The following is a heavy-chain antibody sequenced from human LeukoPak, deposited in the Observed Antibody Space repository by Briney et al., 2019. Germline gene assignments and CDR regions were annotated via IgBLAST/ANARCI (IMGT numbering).Heavy chain of an antibody. J-gene: IGHJ5*02. CDR3: ARGGDYGSGSNWFDP. CDR1: GGSLSSGVYY. CDR2: IYYSGST. V-gene: IGHV4-30-4*01. D-gene: IGHD3-10*01. Sequence: SETLSLTCTVSGGSLSSGVYYWSWIRQPPGRGLEWIGYIYYSGSTYYNPSLKSRVTISVDTSKNQFSLKLSSVTAADTAVYYCARGGDYGSGSNWFDPWGQGTLATVSS.